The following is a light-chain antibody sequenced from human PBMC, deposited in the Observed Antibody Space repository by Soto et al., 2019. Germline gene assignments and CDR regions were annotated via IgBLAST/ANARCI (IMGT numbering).Light chain of an antibody. V-gene: IGKV3-20*01. J-gene: IGKJ1*01. CDR1: QSVSNNY. CDR3: QQYAASPRT. CDR2: GAS. Sequence: EIVLTQSPGTLSLSPRERATLSCRASQSVSNNYLAWYQHRPGQAPRLLIYGASTRDPGIPDRFSGSPSGTDFTLPISRLEPVDFAVYYCQQYAASPRTFGQGTQVEV.